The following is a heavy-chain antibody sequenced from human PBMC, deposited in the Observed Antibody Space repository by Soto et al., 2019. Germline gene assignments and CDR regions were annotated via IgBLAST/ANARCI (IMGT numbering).Heavy chain of an antibody. Sequence: GGSLRLSCAASGFTFSSYAMSWVRQAPGKGLEWVSAISGSGGSTYYADSVKGRFTISRDNSKNTLYLQMNSLRAEDTAVYYCAKPSAYYYDSSGYVWGQGTLVTVSS. V-gene: IGHV3-23*01. D-gene: IGHD3-22*01. CDR1: GFTFSSYA. CDR2: ISGSGGST. CDR3: AKPSAYYYDSSGYV. J-gene: IGHJ4*02.